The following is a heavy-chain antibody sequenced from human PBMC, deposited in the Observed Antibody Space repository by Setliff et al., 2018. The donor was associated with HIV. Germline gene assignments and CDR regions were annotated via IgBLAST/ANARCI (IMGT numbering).Heavy chain of an antibody. J-gene: IGHJ2*01. CDR3: ARHAHVNYYDSSGYYYGRHWYFDL. D-gene: IGHD3-22*01. Sequence: SVKVSCKASGDTFNSYTFTWVRQAPGQGPEWMGGIITILGIANYAQKFQGRVTITADKSTSTAYMELSSLRSEDTAVYYCARHAHVNYYDSSGYYYGRHWYFDLWGRGTLVTVSS. CDR2: IITILGIA. CDR1: GDTFNSYT. V-gene: IGHV1-69*10.